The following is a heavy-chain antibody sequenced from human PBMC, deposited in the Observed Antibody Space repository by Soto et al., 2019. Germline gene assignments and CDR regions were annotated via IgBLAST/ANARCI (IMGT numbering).Heavy chain of an antibody. CDR2: NWYDGSNK. CDR1: GFTFSKYG. J-gene: IGHJ6*02. V-gene: IGHV3-33*01. D-gene: IGHD6-13*01. CDR3: ARDMYSSSWHKADYYYYAVDV. Sequence: QVQVVESGGGVVQPGKSLRLSCAASGFTFSKYGLHWVRQAPGKGLEWVAYNWYDGSNKYYADSVKGRFTISRDNSKNTLYLQMNSLRGGDTAIYYCARDMYSSSWHKADYYYYAVDVWGQGTTVIVSS.